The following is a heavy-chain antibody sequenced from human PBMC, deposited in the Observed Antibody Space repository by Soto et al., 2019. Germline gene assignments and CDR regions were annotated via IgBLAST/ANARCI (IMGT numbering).Heavy chain of an antibody. CDR1: GFTFSSYS. J-gene: IGHJ6*02. CDR3: ARDERGYCSSTSCGSRVYYYGMDV. D-gene: IGHD2-2*01. Sequence: GGSLRLSCAASGFTFSSYSMNWVRQAPGKGLEWVSSISSSSSSYIYYADSVKGRFTISRDNAKNSLYLQMNSLRAEDTAVYYCARDERGYCSSTSCGSRVYYYGMDVWGQGTTVTVSS. V-gene: IGHV3-21*01. CDR2: ISSSSSSYI.